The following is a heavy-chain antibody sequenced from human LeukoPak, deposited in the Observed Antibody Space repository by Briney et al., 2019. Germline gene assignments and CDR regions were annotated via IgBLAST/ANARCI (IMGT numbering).Heavy chain of an antibody. CDR3: ARVYIVVVPAASQYFDY. J-gene: IGHJ4*02. CDR1: GDSISSSSYY. CDR2: IYYSGSS. Sequence: KASETLSLTCTVSGDSISSSSYYWGWVRQPPGKGLEWIGDIYYSGSSYYSPSLKSRVTISLDTSKNQFSLKLRSVTAADTAVYYCARVYIVVVPAASQYFDYWGQGTLVTVSS. D-gene: IGHD2-2*01. V-gene: IGHV4-39*01.